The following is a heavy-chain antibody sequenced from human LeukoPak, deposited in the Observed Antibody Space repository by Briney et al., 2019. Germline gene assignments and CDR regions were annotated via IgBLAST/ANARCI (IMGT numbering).Heavy chain of an antibody. V-gene: IGHV3-23*01. CDR2: ISGSGGST. CDR1: GFTFSSYA. D-gene: IGHD4-17*01. CDR3: AKDAHGDYNDMDPYFDY. J-gene: IGHJ4*02. Sequence: GGSLRLSCAASGFTFSSYAMSWVRQAPGKGLEWVSAISGSGGSTYYADSVKGRFTISRDNSKNTLYLQMNSLRAEDTAVYYCAKDAHGDYNDMDPYFDYWGQGTLVTVSS.